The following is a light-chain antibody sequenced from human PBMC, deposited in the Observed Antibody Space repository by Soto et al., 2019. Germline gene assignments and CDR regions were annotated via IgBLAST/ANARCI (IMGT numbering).Light chain of an antibody. CDR2: DAS. V-gene: IGKV1-5*01. Sequence: DIQMTQSPSTLSASVGDRVTITCRASQSISSWLAWYQQKAGKAPKLLIYDASILESGVPSRFSGSGSGTEFTLTISSLQPYDFATYYCQQYNSDSPRTFGQGTKVEIK. CDR3: QQYNSDSPRT. J-gene: IGKJ1*01. CDR1: QSISSW.